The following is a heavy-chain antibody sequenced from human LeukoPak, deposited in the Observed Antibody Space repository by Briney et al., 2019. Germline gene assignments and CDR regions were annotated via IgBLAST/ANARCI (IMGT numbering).Heavy chain of an antibody. D-gene: IGHD3-22*01. CDR3: ARDSQYYYDSSGIN. CDR2: INWNGGST. Sequence: RAGGSLRLSCAASGFTFDDYGMSWVRQAPGKGLEWVSGINWNGGSTGYADSVKGRFTISRDNSKNTLYLQMNSLRAEDTAVYYCARDSQYYYDSSGINWGQGTLVTVSS. V-gene: IGHV3-20*04. CDR1: GFTFDDYG. J-gene: IGHJ4*02.